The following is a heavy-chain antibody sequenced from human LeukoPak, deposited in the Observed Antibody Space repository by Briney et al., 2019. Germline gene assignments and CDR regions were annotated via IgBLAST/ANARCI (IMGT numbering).Heavy chain of an antibody. Sequence: ASVKVSCKASGYTFTGYYMHWVRQAPGQGLEWMGWINPNSGGTNYAQKFQGRVTMTRDTSISTAYMELSRLRSDDTALYYCASSQGRPNYYSYVRDVWGQGPRVPVS. CDR3: ASSQGRPNYYSYVRDV. CDR2: INPNSGGT. J-gene: IGHJ6*02. V-gene: IGHV1-2*02. CDR1: GYTFTGYY.